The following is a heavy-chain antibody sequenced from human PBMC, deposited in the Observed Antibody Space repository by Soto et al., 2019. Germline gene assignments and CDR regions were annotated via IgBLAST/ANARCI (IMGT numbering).Heavy chain of an antibody. CDR2: ISYDATNK. J-gene: IGHJ6*02. CDR3: AKGGDGYNPISYYYGMDV. CDR1: GFTFSGYG. Sequence: QVQLVESGGGVVQPGRSLRLSCAASGFTFSGYGMHWVRQAPGKGLEWVAVISYDATNKYYADSVKGRFTISRDNSKNTLDLQMNSLRAEDTAVYYCAKGGDGYNPISYYYGMDVWVQGTTVTVSS. D-gene: IGHD5-12*01. V-gene: IGHV3-30*18.